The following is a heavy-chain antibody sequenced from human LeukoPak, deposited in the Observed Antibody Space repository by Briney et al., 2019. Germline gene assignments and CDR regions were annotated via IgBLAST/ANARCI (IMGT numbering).Heavy chain of an antibody. Sequence: PGGSLRLSCAASGFTFSGFSMNWVRQTPGKGLEWVSSISSRSSKIYYADSMKGRFTISRDNAKNSLYLQMNSLRAEDTAVYYCARVGEQLGFDYWGQGTLVTVSS. CDR2: ISSRSSKI. D-gene: IGHD3-10*01. CDR3: ARVGEQLGFDY. V-gene: IGHV3-21*01. J-gene: IGHJ4*02. CDR1: GFTFSGFS.